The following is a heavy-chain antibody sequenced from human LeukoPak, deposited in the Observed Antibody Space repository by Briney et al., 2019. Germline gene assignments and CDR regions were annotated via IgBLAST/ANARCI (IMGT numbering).Heavy chain of an antibody. CDR2: IYPGDSDT. Sequence: VESLQISCKGSGYSFTSYWIGWVRQVPGKGLEWMGIIYPGDSDTAYSPSFQGQVTVSADKSITTAYLQWSSLKASDTAMYYCARRGRYSYGSYFDYWGKGNMVTVSS. CDR1: GYSFTSYW. CDR3: ARRGRYSYGSYFDY. J-gene: IGHJ4*02. D-gene: IGHD5-18*01. V-gene: IGHV5-51*01.